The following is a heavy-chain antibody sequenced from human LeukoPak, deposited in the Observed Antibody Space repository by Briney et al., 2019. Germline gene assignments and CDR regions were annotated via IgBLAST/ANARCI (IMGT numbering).Heavy chain of an antibody. D-gene: IGHD6-13*01. CDR2: ISAYNGNT. CDR3: ATTIAAADTSDY. CDR1: GYTFTSYG. Sequence: GASVKVSCKASGYTFTSYGISWVRQAPGQGLEWMGWISAYNGNTNYAQKLQGRVAMTTDTSTSTAYMELRSLRSDDTAVYYCATTIAAADTSDYWGQGTLVTVSS. V-gene: IGHV1-18*04. J-gene: IGHJ4*02.